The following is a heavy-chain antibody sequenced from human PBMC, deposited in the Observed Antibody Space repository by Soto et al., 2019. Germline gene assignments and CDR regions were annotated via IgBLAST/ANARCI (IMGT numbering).Heavy chain of an antibody. CDR2: INPDGSEK. V-gene: IGHV3-7*01. Sequence: HPGGALRLFCTASGFMFSAYWMDWVRQTPGKGLEWVANINPDGSEKNYVDSVRGRFTISRDNAGNSLYLQMNSLTAEDSALYHCLRSLDSFGQLTLFTFCS. J-gene: IGHJ4*02. CDR3: LRSLDS. CDR1: GFMFSAYW.